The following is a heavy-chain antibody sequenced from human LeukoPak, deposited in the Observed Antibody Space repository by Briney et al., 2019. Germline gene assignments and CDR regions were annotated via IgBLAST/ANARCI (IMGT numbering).Heavy chain of an antibody. CDR1: GFTFSNCA. D-gene: IGHD3-10*01. CDR2: VSVSGDST. V-gene: IGHV3-23*01. CDR3: AKEADYGSVDY. Sequence: GGSLRLSCAASGFTFSNCAMSWVRQAPGKGLEWVSTVSVSGDSTYYADSVKGRFTISRHNSKNTLLLQMNSLRAEDTAVYYCAKEADYGSVDYWGQGTLVTVSS. J-gene: IGHJ4*02.